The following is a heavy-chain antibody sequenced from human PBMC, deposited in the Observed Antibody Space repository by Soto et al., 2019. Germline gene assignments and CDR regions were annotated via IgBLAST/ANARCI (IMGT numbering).Heavy chain of an antibody. CDR3: ARVGYYYGSGSYVFDP. J-gene: IGHJ5*02. CDR2: ISAYNGYT. V-gene: IGHV1-18*04. Sequence: QVQLVQSGAEVKKPGASVKVSCKASGYTFTSHSIIWVRRAPGEGLEWVGWISAYNGYTNSAENVQGRVTMTTDASTNTAYMELRSLRSDDTAVYYCARVGYYYGSGSYVFDPWGQGTLVTVSS. D-gene: IGHD3-10*01. CDR1: GYTFTSHS.